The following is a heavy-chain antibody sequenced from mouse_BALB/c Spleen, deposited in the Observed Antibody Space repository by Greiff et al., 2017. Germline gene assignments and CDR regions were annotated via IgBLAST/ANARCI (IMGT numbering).Heavy chain of an antibody. CDR2: IYPGSGST. CDR3: TRAYGYDRDY. D-gene: IGHD2-2*01. J-gene: IGHJ2*01. Sequence: LQQPGSELVRPGASVKLSCKASGYTFTSYWMHWVKQRPGQGLEWIGNIYPGSGSTNYDEKFKSKATLTVDTSSSTAYMQLSSLTSEDSAVYYCTRAYGYDRDYWGQGTTLTVSS. CDR1: GYTFTSYW. V-gene: IGHV1S22*01.